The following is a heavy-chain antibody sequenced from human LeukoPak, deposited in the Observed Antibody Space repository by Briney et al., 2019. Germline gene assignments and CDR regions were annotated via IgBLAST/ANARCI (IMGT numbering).Heavy chain of an antibody. CDR3: ARGGYSYGH. V-gene: IGHV4-59*08. CDR2: IYYSGST. J-gene: IGHJ4*02. D-gene: IGHD5-18*01. Sequence: SETLSLTCTVSGGSISSYYWSWIRQPPGKGLEWIGYIYYSGSTNYNPSLKSRVTISVDTSKNQFSLKLSSVTAADTAVYYCARGGYSYGHWGPGTLVTVSS. CDR1: GGSISSYY.